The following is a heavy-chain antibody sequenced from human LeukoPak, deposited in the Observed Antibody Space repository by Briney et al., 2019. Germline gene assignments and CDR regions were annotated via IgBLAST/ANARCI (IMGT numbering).Heavy chain of an antibody. CDR1: GYTFTAYY. CDR3: ARAIDVAATPDY. J-gene: IGHJ4*02. Sequence: ASVKVSCKASGYTFTAYYMHWVRQAPGQGLEWMGWINPNSGGTDYAQKFHGRVTMTRDTSITTAYMELSRMRSDDTAVYYCARAIDVAATPDYWGQGSLVTVSS. D-gene: IGHD2-15*01. V-gene: IGHV1-2*02. CDR2: INPNSGGT.